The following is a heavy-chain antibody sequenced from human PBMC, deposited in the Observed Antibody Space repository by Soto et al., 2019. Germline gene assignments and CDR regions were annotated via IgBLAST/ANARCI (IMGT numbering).Heavy chain of an antibody. CDR3: AKDPSNYVYYYYYMDV. CDR1: GFTFSSYA. D-gene: IGHD4-4*01. CDR2: ISGSGGST. V-gene: IGHV3-23*01. J-gene: IGHJ6*03. Sequence: PGGSLRLSCAASGFTFSSYAMSWVRQAPGKGLEWVSAISGSGGSTYYADSVKGRFTISRDNSKNTLYLQMNSLRAEDTAVYYCAKDPSNYVYYYYYMDVWGKGTTVTVSS.